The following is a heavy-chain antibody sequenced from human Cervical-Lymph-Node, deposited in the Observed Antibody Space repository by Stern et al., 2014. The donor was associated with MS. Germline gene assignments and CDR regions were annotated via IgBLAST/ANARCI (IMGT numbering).Heavy chain of an antibody. CDR3: ARDGRSV. CDR1: GFTFSTYT. V-gene: IGHV3-30-3*01. CDR2: ISSDGNSK. Sequence: VQLVESGGGVAQPGRSLRLSCAASGFTFSTYTMHWVRQAPGKGLEWVAVISSDGNSKFYADSVKGRFTISRDNSKNTLFLQMNSLRTEDTAVYYCARDGRSVWGQGTLVTVSS. J-gene: IGHJ4*02.